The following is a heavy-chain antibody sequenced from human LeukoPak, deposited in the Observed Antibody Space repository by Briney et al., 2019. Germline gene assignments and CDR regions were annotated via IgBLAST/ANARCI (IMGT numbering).Heavy chain of an antibody. CDR3: ARGGAGDHYYYYYMDV. J-gene: IGHJ6*03. CDR2: IHYSGST. Sequence: SETLSLTCTVSGGSISSYYWSWIRQPPGKGLEWIGYIHYSGSTNYNPSLKSRVTISVDTSKNQFSLKLSSVTAADTAVYYCARGGAGDHYYYYYMDVWGKGTTVTVSS. V-gene: IGHV4-59*01. CDR1: GGSISSYY. D-gene: IGHD1-26*01.